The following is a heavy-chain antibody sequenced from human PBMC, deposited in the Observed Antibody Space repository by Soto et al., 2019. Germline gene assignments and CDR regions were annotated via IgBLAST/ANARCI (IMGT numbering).Heavy chain of an antibody. CDR2: LYNSGST. J-gene: IGHJ6*02. CDR3: ARDLWGYCGTDCYPLDV. V-gene: IGHV4-59*01. Sequence: RSETLSLTCSVSGDSISSYYWSWIRQAPGKGLEWIGYLYNSGSTVYNPSLKSRVTISVDTSKNQFSLKLNSVTAADTAVYYCARDLWGYCGTDCYPLDVWVQGTTVTVSS. D-gene: IGHD2-21*02. CDR1: GDSISSYY.